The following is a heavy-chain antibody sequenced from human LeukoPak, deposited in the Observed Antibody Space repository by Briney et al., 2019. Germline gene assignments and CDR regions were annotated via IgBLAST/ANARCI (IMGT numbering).Heavy chain of an antibody. V-gene: IGHV3-33*06. Sequence: SGGSLRLSCAASGFTFSSYGMHWVRQAPSKGLEWVAVIWYDGSNKYYADSVKGRFTISRDNSKNTLYLQMNSLRAEDTAVYYCAKDVRNSFAAYGMDVWGQGTTVTVSS. CDR3: AKDVRNSFAAYGMDV. CDR2: IWYDGSNK. D-gene: IGHD2-21*01. CDR1: GFTFSSYG. J-gene: IGHJ6*02.